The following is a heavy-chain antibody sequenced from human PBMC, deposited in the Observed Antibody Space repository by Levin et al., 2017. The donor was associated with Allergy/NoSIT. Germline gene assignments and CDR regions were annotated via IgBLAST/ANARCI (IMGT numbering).Heavy chain of an antibody. CDR3: ARDRPEQLEFDY. V-gene: IGHV1-2*06. J-gene: IGHJ4*02. CDR1: GYTFTGYY. CDR2: INPNSGGT. Sequence: EASVKVSCKASGYTFTGYYMHWVRQAPGQGLEWMGRINPNSGGTNYAQKFQGRVTMTRDTSISTAYMELSRLRSDDTAVYYCARDRPEQLEFDYWGQGTLVTVSS. D-gene: IGHD6-6*01.